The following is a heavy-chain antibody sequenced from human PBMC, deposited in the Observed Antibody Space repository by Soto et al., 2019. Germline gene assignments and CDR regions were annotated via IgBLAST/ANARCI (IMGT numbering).Heavy chain of an antibody. Sequence: GGSLRLSCAASGFTFSDHYMDWVRQAPGKGLEWVGRTRNKANSYTTEYAASVKGRFTISRDDSKNSLYLQMNSLKTEDTAVYYCARGYCSGGSCFDYWGQGTLVTVSS. J-gene: IGHJ4*02. V-gene: IGHV3-72*01. CDR1: GFTFSDHY. CDR3: ARGYCSGGSCFDY. D-gene: IGHD2-15*01. CDR2: TRNKANSYTT.